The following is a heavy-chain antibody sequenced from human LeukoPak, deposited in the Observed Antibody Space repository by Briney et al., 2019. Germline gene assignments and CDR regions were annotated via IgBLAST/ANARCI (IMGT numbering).Heavy chain of an antibody. Sequence: GGSLRLSCAASRFTFSTYWMHWLRQAPGKGLEWVTNIKQDGSEKYYVDSVKGRFTISRDNARNSLYLQMNSLRAEDTAVYYCSRAMDVWGQGTTVTVSS. J-gene: IGHJ6*02. CDR1: RFTFSTYW. CDR2: IKQDGSEK. V-gene: IGHV3-7*01. CDR3: SRAMDV.